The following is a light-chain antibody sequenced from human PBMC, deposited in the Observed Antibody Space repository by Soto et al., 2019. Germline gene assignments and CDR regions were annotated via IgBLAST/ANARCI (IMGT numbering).Light chain of an antibody. V-gene: IGKV1-33*01. CDR2: DAS. Sequence: DIQMTQSPSSLSPSVRDRFTITCQASQDISNSLNWYQQKPGKAPKLLIYDASNLETGVPSRFSGSGSGTDFTFTITSLQPEDIATYYCQQYDNLPYTFGQGTRLEIK. J-gene: IGKJ5*01. CDR3: QQYDNLPYT. CDR1: QDISNS.